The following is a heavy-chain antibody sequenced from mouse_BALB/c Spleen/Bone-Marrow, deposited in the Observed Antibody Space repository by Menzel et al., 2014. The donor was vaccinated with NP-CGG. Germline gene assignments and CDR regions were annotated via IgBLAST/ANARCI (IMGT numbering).Heavy chain of an antibody. CDR2: IWAGGST. Sequence: VKVVESGPGLVAPSQSLSITCTVSGFSLTSYGVHWVRQPPGKGLEWLRVIWAGGSTNYNSAPMSRLSISKGNSKSQVFLKMNSLQTDDTAMYYCARDYYGSLYAMDYWGQGTSVTVSS. J-gene: IGHJ4*01. V-gene: IGHV2-9*02. CDR1: GFSLTSYG. D-gene: IGHD1-1*01. CDR3: ARDYYGSLYAMDY.